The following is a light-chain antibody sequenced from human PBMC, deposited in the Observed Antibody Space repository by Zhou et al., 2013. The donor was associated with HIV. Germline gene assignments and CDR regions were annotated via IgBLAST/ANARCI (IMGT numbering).Light chain of an antibody. CDR2: GAS. Sequence: EIVLTQSPVTLSLSPGERATLSCRASQSVSSDYLAWYQQKPGQAPRLLIYGASSRATGIPDRFSGSGSGTDFTLIISRLEPEDFAVYYCQQYAGSPTFGPRDTTG. CDR3: QQYAGSPT. CDR1: QSVSSDY. V-gene: IGKV3-20*01. J-gene: IGKJ5*01.